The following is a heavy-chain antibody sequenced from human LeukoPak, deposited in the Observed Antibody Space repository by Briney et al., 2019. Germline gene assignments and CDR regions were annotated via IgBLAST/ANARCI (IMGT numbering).Heavy chain of an antibody. CDR2: IYYSGST. CDR1: GGSISSSSYY. V-gene: IGHV4-39*01. D-gene: IGHD6-6*01. CDR3: ARQATYSSSPFDY. J-gene: IGHJ4*02. Sequence: SETLSLTCTVSGGSISSSSYYWGWIRQPPGKGLEWIGNIYYSGSTYYNPSLKSRVTISVDTSKNQFSLKLSFVTAADTAVYYCARQATYSSSPFDYWGQGTLVTLSS.